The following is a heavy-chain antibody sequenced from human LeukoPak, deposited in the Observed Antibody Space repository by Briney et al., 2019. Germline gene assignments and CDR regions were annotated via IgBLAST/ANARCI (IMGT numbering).Heavy chain of an antibody. CDR3: VRQITVSQNWFDP. CDR2: INPNSGGT. D-gene: IGHD4-17*01. Sequence: GASVKVSCKASGYTFTGYYMHWVRQAPGQGLEWMGRINPNSGGTNYAQKFQGRVTMTRDTSISTAYMELRSLRSDDTAVYYCVRQITVSQNWFDPWGQGTLVTVSS. CDR1: GYTFTGYY. J-gene: IGHJ5*02. V-gene: IGHV1-2*06.